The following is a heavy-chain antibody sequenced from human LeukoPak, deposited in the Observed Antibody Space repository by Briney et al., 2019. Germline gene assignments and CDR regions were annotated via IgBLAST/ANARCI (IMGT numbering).Heavy chain of an antibody. D-gene: IGHD3-3*01. V-gene: IGHV4-38-2*02. CDR3: ARDRLESSPAGYMDV. CDR2: IYHSGST. CDR1: GYSISSGYY. Sequence: SETLSLTCTVSGYSISSGYYWGWIRQPPGKGLEWIGSIYHSGSTYYNPSLKSRVTISVDTSKNQFSLKLSSVTAADTAVYYCARDRLESSPAGYMDVWGKGTTVTVSS. J-gene: IGHJ6*03.